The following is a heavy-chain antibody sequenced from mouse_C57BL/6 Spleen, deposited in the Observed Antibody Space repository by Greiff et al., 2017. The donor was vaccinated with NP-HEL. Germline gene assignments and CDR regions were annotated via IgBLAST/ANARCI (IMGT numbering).Heavy chain of an antibody. CDR1: GYTFTSYW. D-gene: IGHD2-4*01. CDR2: INPSNGGT. V-gene: IGHV1-53*01. J-gene: IGHJ1*03. CDR3: ARFLFYDYGRYFDV. Sequence: VKLQQPGTELVKPGASVKLSCKASGYTFTSYWMHWVKQRPGQGLEWIGNINPSNGGTNYNEKFKSKATLTVDKSSSTAYMQLSSLTSEDSAVYYCARFLFYDYGRYFDVWGTGTTVTVSS.